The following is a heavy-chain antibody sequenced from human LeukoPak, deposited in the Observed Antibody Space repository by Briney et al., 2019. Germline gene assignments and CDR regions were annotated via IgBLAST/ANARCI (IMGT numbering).Heavy chain of an antibody. Sequence: SETLSLTCTVSGGSISSYYWSWIRQPPGKGLEWIGYIYYSGSTNYNPSLKSRVTISVDTSKNQFSLKLSSVTAVDTAVYYCARSASYYYGSGSSSNWFDPWGQGTLVTVSS. J-gene: IGHJ5*02. D-gene: IGHD3-10*01. CDR3: ARSASYYYGSGSSSNWFDP. CDR1: GGSISSYY. CDR2: IYYSGST. V-gene: IGHV4-59*12.